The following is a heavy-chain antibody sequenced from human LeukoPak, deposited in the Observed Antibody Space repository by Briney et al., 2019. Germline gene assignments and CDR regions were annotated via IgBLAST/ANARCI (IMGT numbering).Heavy chain of an antibody. CDR3: AVITVTQYYFDY. CDR1: GYTFTGYY. CDR2: INPNSGGT. J-gene: IGHJ4*02. D-gene: IGHD4-17*01. Sequence: ASVKVSCKASGYTFTGYYMHWVRQAPGQGPEWMGWINPNSGGTNYAQKFQGRVTMTRDTSISTAYMELSRLRSDDTAVYYCAVITVTQYYFDYWGQGTLVTVSS. V-gene: IGHV1-2*02.